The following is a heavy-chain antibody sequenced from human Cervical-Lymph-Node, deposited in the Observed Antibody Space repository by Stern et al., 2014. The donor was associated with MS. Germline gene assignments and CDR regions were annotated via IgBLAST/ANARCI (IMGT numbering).Heavy chain of an antibody. CDR3: ARDPGHYGSDVWYFDL. V-gene: IGHV4-31*03. Sequence: QLQLQESGPGLVKPSQTLSLTCTVSGGSISSGGYYWSWIRQHPGKGLEGIGYIYYSGSTYYNPSLKSRVTISVDTSKNQFSLKLSSVTAADTAVYYCARDPGHYGSDVWYFDLWGRGTLVTVSS. CDR1: GGSISSGGYY. J-gene: IGHJ2*01. CDR2: IYYSGST. D-gene: IGHD4-17*01.